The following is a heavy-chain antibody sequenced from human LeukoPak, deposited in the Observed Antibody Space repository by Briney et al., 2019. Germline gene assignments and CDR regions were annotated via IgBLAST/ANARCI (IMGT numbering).Heavy chain of an antibody. V-gene: IGHV4-39*07. D-gene: IGHD3-3*01. CDR1: GGSISSSSYY. CDR3: ARDSFLEWFHWFDP. CDR2: IYYSGST. J-gene: IGHJ5*02. Sequence: SETLSLTCTVSGGSISSSSYYWGWIRQPPGKGLEWIGSIYYSGSTYYNPSLKSRVTISVDTSKNQFSLKLSSVTAADTAVYYCARDSFLEWFHWFDPWGQGTLVTVSS.